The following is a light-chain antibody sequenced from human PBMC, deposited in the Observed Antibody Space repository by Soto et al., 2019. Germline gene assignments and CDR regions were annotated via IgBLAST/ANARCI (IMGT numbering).Light chain of an antibody. CDR1: QSVSSSY. CDR3: QQYSSSPLT. CDR2: SAS. J-gene: IGKJ4*01. V-gene: IGKV3-20*01. Sequence: EIVLTNSPGTLSLSRGEIATLSCRASQSVSSSYLAWYQQKLGQAPRLLIHSASSRATGIPDRFSGSGSGTDFTLTISRLEPEDFAVHYCQQYSSSPLTFGGATKVDIK.